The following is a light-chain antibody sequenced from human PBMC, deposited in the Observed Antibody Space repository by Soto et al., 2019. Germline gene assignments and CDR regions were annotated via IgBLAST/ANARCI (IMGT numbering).Light chain of an antibody. Sequence: SVLTQPSSVCGSPGQSITISCTGTSSDVGGYNFVSWYQQHPGKAPKLMIYDVRNRPSGVSNRFSGSKSVNTASLTISGLQAEDEADYYCSSYTGISTYVFGTGTKVTVL. J-gene: IGLJ1*01. V-gene: IGLV2-14*01. CDR3: SSYTGISTYV. CDR1: SSDVGGYNF. CDR2: DVR.